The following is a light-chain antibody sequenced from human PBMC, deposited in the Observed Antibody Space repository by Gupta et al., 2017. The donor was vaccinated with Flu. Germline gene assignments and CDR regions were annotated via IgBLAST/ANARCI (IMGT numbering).Light chain of an antibody. CDR3: HQHKSYPPGT. V-gene: IGKV1-9*01. J-gene: IGKJ1*01. CDR1: QGISSY. Sequence: DIQLTQSPSFLSASVGDRVTITCRASQGISSYLAWYQQKPGKAPKLLIYAASTWQSGVPSRFSGSGFGKELSLTNSSRQQEDFAAYYYHQHKSYPPGTFGQGTKVEIK. CDR2: AAS.